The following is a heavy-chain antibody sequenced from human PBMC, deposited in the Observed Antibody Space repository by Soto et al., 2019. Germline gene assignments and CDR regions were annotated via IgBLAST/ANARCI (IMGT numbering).Heavy chain of an antibody. J-gene: IGHJ4*02. V-gene: IGHV4-59*01. CDR2: IYYSGST. CDR3: ARVGHDYGLI. CDR1: GGSISIYY. Sequence: PSETLSLTCTVSGGSISIYYWSWIRQPPGKGLEWIGYIYYSGSTNYNPSLKSRVTISVDTSKNQFSLKLSSVTAADTAVYYCARVGHDYGLIWGQGTLVTVSS. D-gene: IGHD3-16*01.